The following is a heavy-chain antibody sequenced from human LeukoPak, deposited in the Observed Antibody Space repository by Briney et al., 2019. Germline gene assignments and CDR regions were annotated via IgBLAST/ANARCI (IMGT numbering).Heavy chain of an antibody. CDR2: ISSSSSYI. D-gene: IGHD3-22*01. J-gene: IGHJ4*02. CDR1: GFTFSSYS. Sequence: TGGSLRLSCAASGFTFSSYSMNWVRQAPGKGLEWVSSISSSSSYIYYADSVKGRFTISRDNAKNSLYLQMNSLRAEDTAVYYCARENYYDSSGYYCFDYWGQGTLVTVSS. V-gene: IGHV3-21*01. CDR3: ARENYYDSSGYYCFDY.